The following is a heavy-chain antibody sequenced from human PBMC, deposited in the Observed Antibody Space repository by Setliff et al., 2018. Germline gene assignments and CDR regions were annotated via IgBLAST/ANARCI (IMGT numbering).Heavy chain of an antibody. D-gene: IGHD2-2*01. J-gene: IGHJ3*01. Sequence: GESLKISCKASGFIFTNYWIGWVRQMPGKGLEWMGVIYPGDSDTRYSPSFQGQVTISADKSINTAYLQWSSLKASDTAIYYCTRHEDRNKCTSSSCYRENDAFDVWGQGAMVTVSS. V-gene: IGHV5-51*01. CDR2: IYPGDSDT. CDR1: GFIFTNYW. CDR3: TRHEDRNKCTSSSCYRENDAFDV.